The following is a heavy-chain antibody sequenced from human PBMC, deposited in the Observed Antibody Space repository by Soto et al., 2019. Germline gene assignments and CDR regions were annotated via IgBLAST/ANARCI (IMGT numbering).Heavy chain of an antibody. CDR1: GGTFSSYA. J-gene: IGHJ6*02. CDR2: IIPIFGTA. V-gene: IGHV1-69*12. Sequence: QVQLVQSGAEVKKPGSSVKVSCKASGGTFSSYAISWVRQAPGQGLEWMGGIIPIFGTANYAQKFQGRVTITADESTSTAYMELSSLRSEDTAVYYCAPQGGSSWDRYYYYGMDVWGQGTTVTVSS. D-gene: IGHD6-13*01. CDR3: APQGGSSWDRYYYYGMDV.